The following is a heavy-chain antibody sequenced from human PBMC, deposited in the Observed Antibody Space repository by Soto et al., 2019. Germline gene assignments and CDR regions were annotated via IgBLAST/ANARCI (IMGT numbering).Heavy chain of an antibody. CDR1: GGSISSGDYY. V-gene: IGHV4-30-4*01. Sequence: SETLSLTCTVSGGSISSGDYYWSWIRQPPGKGLEWIGYIYYSGSTYYNPSLKSRVTISVDTSKNQFSLKLSSVTAADTAVYYCARVQRDSSGYFDYWGQGTLVTVSS. D-gene: IGHD3-22*01. CDR3: ARVQRDSSGYFDY. J-gene: IGHJ4*02. CDR2: IYYSGST.